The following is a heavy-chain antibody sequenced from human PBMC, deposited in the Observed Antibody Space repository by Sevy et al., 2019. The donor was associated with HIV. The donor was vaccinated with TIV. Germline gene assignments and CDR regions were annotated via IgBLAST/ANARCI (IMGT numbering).Heavy chain of an antibody. J-gene: IGHJ1*01. CDR1: GFTFNRYS. CDR2: ISFDATNK. V-gene: IGHV3-30-3*01. D-gene: IGHD1-1*01. CDR3: ALERLSRDFAEYFQN. Sequence: GGSLRLSCAASGFTFNRYSMHWVRQAPGKGLEWVATISFDATNKHYTDSVKGGFTISRDNFQNLMFMQMDSLRPYDTAVYYCALERLSRDFAEYFQNWGQGTLVTVSS.